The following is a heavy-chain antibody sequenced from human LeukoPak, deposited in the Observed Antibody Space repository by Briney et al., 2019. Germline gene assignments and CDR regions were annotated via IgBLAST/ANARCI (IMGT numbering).Heavy chain of an antibody. J-gene: IGHJ4*02. CDR2: ISSSSSTI. D-gene: IGHD3-10*01. V-gene: IGHV3-48*01. CDR1: GFTFSSYS. CDR3: ARDPLLWFGELPYFDY. Sequence: GGSLRLSCAASGFTFSSYSMNWVRQAPGKGLEWVSYISSSSSTIYYADSVKGRFIISRDNAKNSLYLQMNSLRAEDTAVYYCARDPLLWFGELPYFDYWGQGTLVTVSS.